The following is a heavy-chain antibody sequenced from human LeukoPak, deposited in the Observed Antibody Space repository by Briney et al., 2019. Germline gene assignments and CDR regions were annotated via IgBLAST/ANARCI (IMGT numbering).Heavy chain of an antibody. V-gene: IGHV1-46*01. CDR1: GYTFTSYY. D-gene: IGHD1-26*01. J-gene: IGHJ4*02. CDR2: INPSGGST. Sequence: ASVKVSCKASGYTFTSYYMHWVRQAPRQGLEWMGIINPSGGSTSYAQKFQGRVTMTRDTSASTVYMELSSLRSEDTAVYYCARAIRRGSYSTYYFDYWGQGTLVTVSS. CDR3: ARAIRRGSYSTYYFDY.